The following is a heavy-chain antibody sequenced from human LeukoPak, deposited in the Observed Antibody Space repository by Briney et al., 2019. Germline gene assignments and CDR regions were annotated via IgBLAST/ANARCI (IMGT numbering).Heavy chain of an antibody. CDR1: RVTASIDY. V-gene: IGHV3-53*01. Sequence: VGSLRLSCAPSRVTASIDYMSSGREAPGKGGWWGSIIYSDGSIYYADYAKCRSTTSRDNSKNMLSLQMKSLSAEETAVYYCARTIVGNGHAAFDMWGQGTMVTVSS. J-gene: IGHJ3*02. CDR3: ARTIVGNGHAAFDM. CDR2: IYSDGSI. D-gene: IGHD1-26*01.